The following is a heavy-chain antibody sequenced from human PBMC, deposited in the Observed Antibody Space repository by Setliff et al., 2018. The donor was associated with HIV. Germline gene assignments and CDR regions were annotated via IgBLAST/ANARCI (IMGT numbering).Heavy chain of an antibody. CDR1: GGSISSTGYF. CDR3: ARSLAGLMNYFDY. Sequence: KTSETLSLTCTVSGGSISSTGYFWSWIRQPPGKGLEWIGYIYYSGSTNYNPSLKSRVTISVDTSNNQFSLKLTSVTAADTSVYFCARSLAGLMNYFDYWGQGMLVTASS. D-gene: IGHD6-19*01. CDR2: IYYSGST. V-gene: IGHV4-61*05. J-gene: IGHJ4*02.